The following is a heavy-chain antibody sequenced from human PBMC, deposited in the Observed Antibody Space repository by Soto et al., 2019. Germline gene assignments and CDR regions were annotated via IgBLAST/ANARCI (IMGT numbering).Heavy chain of an antibody. J-gene: IGHJ4*02. CDR1: GFTFSSYA. D-gene: IGHD4-17*01. CDR3: ASGCPYDYGSYFDF. CDR2: ISSNGGST. V-gene: IGHV3-64*01. Sequence: GGSLRLSCAASGFTFSSYAMHWVRQAPGKGLEYVSAISSNGGSTYYANPVKGRFTISRDNSKNTLYLQMGSLRAEDMAVYYCASGCPYDYGSYFDFWGQGTLVPVSS.